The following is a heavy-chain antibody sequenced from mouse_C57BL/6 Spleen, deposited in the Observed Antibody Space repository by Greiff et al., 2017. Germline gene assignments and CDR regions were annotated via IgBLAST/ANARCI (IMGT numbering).Heavy chain of an antibody. CDR2: ISGGGGNT. J-gene: IGHJ2*01. CDR1: GFTFSSYT. CDR3: ARLGGYGPYFDY. Sequence: DVMLVESGGGLVKPGGSLKLSCAASGFTFSSYTMSWVRQTPEKRLEWVATISGGGGNTYYPDSVKGRFTISRDNAKNTLYLQMSSLRSEDTALYDCARLGGYGPYFDYWGQGTTLTVSS. D-gene: IGHD2-2*01. V-gene: IGHV5-9*01.